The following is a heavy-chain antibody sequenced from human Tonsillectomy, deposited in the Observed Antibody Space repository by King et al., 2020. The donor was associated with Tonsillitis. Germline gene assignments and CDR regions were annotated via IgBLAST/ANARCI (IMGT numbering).Heavy chain of an antibody. D-gene: IGHD5-24*01. CDR2: IRSKAYGGTT. CDR1: GFTFGDYA. V-gene: IGHV3-49*04. Sequence: VQLVESGGGLVQPGRSLRLSCTASGFTFGDYAMSWVRQAPGKGLEWVGFIRSKAYGGTTEYAASVKGRFTISRDDSKSIAYLQMNSLKTEDTSVYYWTVERGMDVWGQGTTVTVSS. J-gene: IGHJ6*02. CDR3: TVERGMDV.